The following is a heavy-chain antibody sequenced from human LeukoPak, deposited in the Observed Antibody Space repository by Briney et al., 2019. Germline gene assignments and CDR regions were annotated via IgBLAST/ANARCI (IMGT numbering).Heavy chain of an antibody. Sequence: ASVKVSCKASGYTFTSYGISWVRQAPGQGLEWMGWISAYNGNTNYAQKLQGRVTMTTDTSTSTAYMKMRSLRSDDTAVYYCARDKIEGLWFGDSNVFFDIWGQGTMVTVSS. D-gene: IGHD3-10*01. CDR2: ISAYNGNT. V-gene: IGHV1-18*01. J-gene: IGHJ3*02. CDR3: ARDKIEGLWFGDSNVFFDI. CDR1: GYTFTSYG.